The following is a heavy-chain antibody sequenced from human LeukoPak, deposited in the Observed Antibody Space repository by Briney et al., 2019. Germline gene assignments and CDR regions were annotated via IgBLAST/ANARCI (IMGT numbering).Heavy chain of an antibody. CDR1: GGTFSSYA. Sequence: ASVKVSCKASGGTFSSYAISWVRQAPGQGLEWMGGIIPIFGTANYAQKFQGRVTITADKSTSTAYMELSSLRSEDTAVYYCARPTSGYGTYFDYWGQGTLVTVSS. CDR2: IIPIFGTA. V-gene: IGHV1-69*06. D-gene: IGHD5-12*01. CDR3: ARPTSGYGTYFDY. J-gene: IGHJ4*02.